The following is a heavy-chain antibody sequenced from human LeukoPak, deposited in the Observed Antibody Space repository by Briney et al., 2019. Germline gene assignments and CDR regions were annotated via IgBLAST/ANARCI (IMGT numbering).Heavy chain of an antibody. CDR1: GFTFSSYG. CDR3: ARVRGSSGWYGMDV. V-gene: IGHV3-33*01. J-gene: IGHJ6*02. Sequence: SGGSLILSCAASGFTFSSYGMRWVRQAPGKGLEWVAVIWYDGSNKYYADSVKGRFTISRDNSKNTLYLQMNSLRAEDTAVYYCARVRGSSGWYGMDVWGQGTTVTVSS. CDR2: IWYDGSNK. D-gene: IGHD6-19*01.